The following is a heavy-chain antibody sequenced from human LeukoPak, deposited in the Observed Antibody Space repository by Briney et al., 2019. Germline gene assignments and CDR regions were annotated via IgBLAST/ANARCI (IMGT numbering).Heavy chain of an antibody. D-gene: IGHD3-22*01. CDR3: ARQTNYDSSGYHNFDY. CDR2: INHSGST. Sequence: SETLSLTCSVSGASLRSYYWGWVPQPPGKGVEWVGGINHSGSTNYNPSLKSRVTISVDTSKNQFSLKLSSVTAADTAVYYCARQTNYDSSGYHNFDYWGQGTLVTVSS. CDR1: GASLRSYY. V-gene: IGHV4-34*01. J-gene: IGHJ4*02.